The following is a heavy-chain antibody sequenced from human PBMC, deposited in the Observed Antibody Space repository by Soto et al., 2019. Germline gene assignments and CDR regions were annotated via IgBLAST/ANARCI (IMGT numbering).Heavy chain of an antibody. CDR1: GGSFSGYY. J-gene: IGHJ6*02. CDR3: APNAYSTCCYGINV. Sequence: SETLSLTCAVYGGSFSGYYWSWMRQPPGKRLEWLRSSNHSASTTYTSSLKSRVTISVDPSKHQFSLMLRSVNAAHTAVYYCAPNAYSTCCYGINVCRQVPTVAVCS. D-gene: IGHD5-18*01. CDR2: SNHSAST. V-gene: IGHV4-34*01.